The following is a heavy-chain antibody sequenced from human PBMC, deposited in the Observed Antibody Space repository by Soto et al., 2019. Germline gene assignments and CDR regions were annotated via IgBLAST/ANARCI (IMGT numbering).Heavy chain of an antibody. D-gene: IGHD4-4*01. CDR2: ITSVGYT. V-gene: IGHV3-23*01. CDR3: AKDLIDYSNSYFDY. CDR1: GFSFSNYA. J-gene: IGHJ4*02. Sequence: GGSLRLSCATSGFSFSNYAMSWVRQAPGKGLEWVAAITSVGYTYYVDSLKGRFTISRDNSKNTLYLHMNSLRAEDTAVYYCAKDLIDYSNSYFDYWGQGTLVTVSS.